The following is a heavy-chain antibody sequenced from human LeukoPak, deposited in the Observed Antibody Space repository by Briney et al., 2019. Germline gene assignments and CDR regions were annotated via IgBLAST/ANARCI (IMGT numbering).Heavy chain of an antibody. D-gene: IGHD6-19*01. CDR2: ISWNSGFI. J-gene: IGHJ4*02. Sequence: PGGSLRLSCAASGFTFDDYAMHWVRQAPGKGLEWVSGISWNSGFIGYADSVKGRFTISRDNAKNSLYLQMNSLRAEDTAVYYCARDRRPWLVRDQRMDYWGQGTLVTVSS. V-gene: IGHV3-9*01. CDR3: ARDRRPWLVRDQRMDY. CDR1: GFTFDDYA.